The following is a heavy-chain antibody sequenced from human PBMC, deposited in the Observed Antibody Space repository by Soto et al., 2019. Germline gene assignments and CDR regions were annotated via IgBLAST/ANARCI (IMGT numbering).Heavy chain of an antibody. CDR1: GFTFSSYG. CDR3: AKGGYCSGGSCFYSYYYYMDV. J-gene: IGHJ6*03. CDR2: ISYDGSNK. D-gene: IGHD2-15*01. Sequence: GGSLRLSCAASGFTFSSYGMHWVRQAPGKGLEWVAVISYDGSNKYYADSVKGRFTISRDNSKNTLYLQMNSLRAEDTAVYYCAKGGYCSGGSCFYSYYYYMDVWGKGTTVTVSS. V-gene: IGHV3-30*18.